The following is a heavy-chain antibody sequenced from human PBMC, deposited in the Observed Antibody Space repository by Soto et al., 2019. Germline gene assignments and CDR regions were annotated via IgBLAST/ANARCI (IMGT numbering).Heavy chain of an antibody. V-gene: IGHV3-15*04. Sequence: VGSLRLSCASSVLTLSHAWMSCVRHSPGKGLEWVGRIETKTYGGTTGYAAPVKGRFIISRDDSKNTLYLQMNSLKTEDTAVYFCTTDECSAGSCPHEQWGQGTLVTVSS. CDR1: VLTLSHAW. D-gene: IGHD2-15*01. J-gene: IGHJ4*02. CDR2: IETKTYGGTT. CDR3: TTDECSAGSCPHEQ.